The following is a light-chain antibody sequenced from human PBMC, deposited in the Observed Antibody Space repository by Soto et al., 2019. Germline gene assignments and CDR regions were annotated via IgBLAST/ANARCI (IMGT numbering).Light chain of an antibody. Sequence: EIGMTQSPAPLSASPGERATLSCMASQSISTELAWYHQRPGQPPRLLLYGASTRVTGVPDRFTGSGSGSDFTRTIGGLLSEDFAVCYCQHCHSGPLTFGQRTRLEI. CDR1: QSISTE. CDR2: GAS. V-gene: IGKV3-15*01. CDR3: QHCHSGPLT. J-gene: IGKJ2*01.